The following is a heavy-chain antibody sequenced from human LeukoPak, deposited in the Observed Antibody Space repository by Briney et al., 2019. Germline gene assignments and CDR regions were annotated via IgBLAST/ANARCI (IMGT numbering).Heavy chain of an antibody. D-gene: IGHD6-19*01. V-gene: IGHV4-59*01. Sequence: SETLSLTCTVSGVSISNYYWSWIRQSPGKGLEWIGYVYYSGSTTYNPSLKSRVAISVHTSKNQFSLRLNSVTAADTAVYYCAREGTRSGWGDTFDYWGQGTLVTVSS. CDR1: GVSISNYY. CDR3: AREGTRSGWGDTFDY. CDR2: VYYSGST. J-gene: IGHJ4*02.